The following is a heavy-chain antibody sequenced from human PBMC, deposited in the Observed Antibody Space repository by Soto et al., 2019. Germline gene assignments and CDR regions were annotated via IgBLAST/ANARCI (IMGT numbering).Heavy chain of an antibody. Sequence: QGHLVQSGAEVKKPGASVKVSCKASDYTFDSYGINWVRQAPGQGLEWMGWISPYNGNPKYAQKFQGRVTMTTDTSTTTAYMELRSLRSDDTAVYYCASNPSTSWPPLYGMDVWGQGTTVTVSS. CDR3: ASNPSTSWPPLYGMDV. J-gene: IGHJ6*02. CDR1: DYTFDSYG. V-gene: IGHV1-18*01. CDR2: ISPYNGNP.